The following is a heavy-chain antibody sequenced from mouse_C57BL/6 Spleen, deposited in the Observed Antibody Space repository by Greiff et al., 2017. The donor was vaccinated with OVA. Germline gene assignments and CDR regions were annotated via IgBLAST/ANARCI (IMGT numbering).Heavy chain of an antibody. CDR1: GFTFSDYG. J-gene: IGHJ2*01. D-gene: IGHD4-1*01. CDR2: ISSGSSTI. CDR3: AKSGTGYFDY. V-gene: IGHV5-17*01. Sequence: EVKLVESGGGLVKPGGSLKLSCAASGFTFSDYGMHWVRQAPEKGLEWVAYISSGSSTIYYADTGKGRFTISRDNAKNTLFLQMTSLRSEDTARYYCAKSGTGYFDYWGQGTTLTVSS.